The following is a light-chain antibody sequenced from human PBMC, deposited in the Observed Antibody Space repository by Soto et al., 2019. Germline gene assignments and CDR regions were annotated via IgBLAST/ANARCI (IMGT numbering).Light chain of an antibody. J-gene: IGKJ4*01. CDR3: HQRSNWPLT. CDR1: QSVSRY. CDR2: DAS. V-gene: IGKV3-11*01. Sequence: ELVLTQSPGTLSLSPGGSATLSCRASQSVSRYLAWYQQKPGQALRLLIYDASKRATGIPPRFSGSGSGTDFTLTISSLEPEDFAIYYCHQRSNWPLTFGGGTRLEIK.